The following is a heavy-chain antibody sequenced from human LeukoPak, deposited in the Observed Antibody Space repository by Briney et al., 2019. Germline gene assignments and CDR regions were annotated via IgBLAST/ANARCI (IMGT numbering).Heavy chain of an antibody. D-gene: IGHD2-2*01. J-gene: IGHJ6*03. CDR1: GFTFSGSA. CDR2: IRSKANSYAT. CDR3: TRLGAMPRNVRYYYYYYMDV. Sequence: PGGSLRLSCAASGFTFSGSAMHWVRQASGKGLEWVGSIRSKANSYATAYAASVKGRFTISRDDSKNTAYLQTNSLKTEDTAVYYCTRLGAMPRNVRYYYYYYMDVWGKGTTVTVSS. V-gene: IGHV3-73*01.